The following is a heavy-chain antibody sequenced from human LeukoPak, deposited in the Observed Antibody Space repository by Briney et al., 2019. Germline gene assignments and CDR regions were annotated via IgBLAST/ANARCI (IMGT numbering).Heavy chain of an antibody. Sequence: GGSLRLSCAASGFTFSSYWMSWVRQAPGKGLEWVAGIKEDGSEKYYVDSVKGRFTISRDNAKNSLYLQMNSLRVEDTAVYYCALNPDYYGSGSFDYWGQGTLVTVSS. CDR3: ALNPDYYGSGSFDY. CDR1: GFTFSSYW. D-gene: IGHD3-10*01. J-gene: IGHJ4*02. V-gene: IGHV3-7*01. CDR2: IKEDGSEK.